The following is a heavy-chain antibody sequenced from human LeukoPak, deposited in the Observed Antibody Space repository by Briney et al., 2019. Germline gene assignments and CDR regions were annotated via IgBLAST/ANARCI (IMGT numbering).Heavy chain of an antibody. CDR1: GFNFDDYA. CDR3: AKDNRRHYTSGPNPDSLH. J-gene: IGHJ4*02. V-gene: IGHV3-9*01. D-gene: IGHD6-19*01. CDR2: ISWNSGSI. Sequence: PGGSLRLSCAASGFNFDDYAMHWVRQPPGKGLEWVSGISWNSGSIDYADSVKGRFTISRDNAKNSLYLQMNSLRVEDTAFYYCAKDNRRHYTSGPNPDSLHWGQGALVTVSS.